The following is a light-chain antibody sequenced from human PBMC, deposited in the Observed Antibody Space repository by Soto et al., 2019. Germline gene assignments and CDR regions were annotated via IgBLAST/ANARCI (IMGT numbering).Light chain of an antibody. CDR1: QSVSSSS. V-gene: IGKV3-20*01. Sequence: EIVLTQSPGTLSLSPGERATLSCRASQSVSSSSLAWYQQKPGQAPRLLIHDASSRATGIPDRFSGSGSGTDFTLTISSLESEDSAVYYCQQYGSSPRTFGQGTKVEIK. J-gene: IGKJ1*01. CDR2: DAS. CDR3: QQYGSSPRT.